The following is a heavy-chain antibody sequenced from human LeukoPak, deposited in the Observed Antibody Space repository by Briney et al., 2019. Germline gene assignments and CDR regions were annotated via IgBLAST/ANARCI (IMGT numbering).Heavy chain of an antibody. CDR1: GGSISSYY. D-gene: IGHD6-6*01. CDR3: ARKFEYSSSDNAFDI. V-gene: IGHV4-59*01. J-gene: IGHJ3*02. Sequence: SETLSLTCTVSGGSISSYYWSWIRQPPGKGLEWIGYIYYSGSTNYNPSLKSRVTISVDTSKNQFSLKLSSVTAADTAVYYCARKFEYSSSDNAFDIWGQGTMVTVSS. CDR2: IYYSGST.